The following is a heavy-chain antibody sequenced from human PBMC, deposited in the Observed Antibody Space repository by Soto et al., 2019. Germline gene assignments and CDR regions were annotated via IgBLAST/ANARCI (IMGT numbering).Heavy chain of an antibody. J-gene: IGHJ6*03. CDR2: IYPGDSDT. D-gene: IGHD6-6*01. V-gene: IGHV5-51*01. CDR1: GYTFTNYW. Sequence: GESLKISCKASGYTFTNYWIAWVRQMPGKGLEWVGIIYPGDSDTRYSPPFQGQVTISADKSISTAYLQWTSLRASDTAIYYCARLPRRNSSSFSGYMDVWGKGTTVTVSS. CDR3: ARLPRRNSSSFSGYMDV.